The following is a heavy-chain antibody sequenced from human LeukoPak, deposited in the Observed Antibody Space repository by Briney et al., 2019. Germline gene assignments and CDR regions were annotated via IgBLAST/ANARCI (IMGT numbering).Heavy chain of an antibody. Sequence: GGTLRLSCAASGFTFSSYWISWVRQAPGKGLEWVANIKQDGSEKYYVDSVKGRFTISRDNAKNSLYLQMNSLRAEDTAVYHCARGYGNYGYWGQGTLVTVSS. D-gene: IGHD4-11*01. CDR3: ARGYGNYGY. J-gene: IGHJ4*02. CDR2: IKQDGSEK. CDR1: GFTFSSYW. V-gene: IGHV3-7*01.